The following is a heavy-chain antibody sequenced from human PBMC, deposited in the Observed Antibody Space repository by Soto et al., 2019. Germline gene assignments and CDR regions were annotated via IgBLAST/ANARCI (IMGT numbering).Heavy chain of an antibody. V-gene: IGHV4-59*01. CDR3: ARGVRYFDWLLPLYLDY. CDR2: ISYSGST. D-gene: IGHD3-9*01. J-gene: IGHJ4*02. CDR1: GGSMNSYY. Sequence: SETLSLTCSVSGGSMNSYYWSWIRQPPGMGLEWIGCISYSGSTNYNPSLKSRVALSVDTSKNQFSLKLSSVTAADTAVYYCARGVRYFDWLLPLYLDYWGQGTPVTVSS.